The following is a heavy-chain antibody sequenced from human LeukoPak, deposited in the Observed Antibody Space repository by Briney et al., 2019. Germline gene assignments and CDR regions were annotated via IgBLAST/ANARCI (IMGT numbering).Heavy chain of an antibody. CDR2: IIPIFGTA. V-gene: IGHV1-69*05. CDR3: ASGHRYGSGTQAD. CDR1: GGTFSSYA. D-gene: IGHD3-10*01. J-gene: IGHJ4*02. Sequence: ASVKVSCKASGGTFSSYAISWVRQAPGQGLERMGRIIPIFGTANYAQKFQGRVTITTDESTSTDYMELSSLRSEDTAVYYCASGHRYGSGTQADWGQGTLVTVSS.